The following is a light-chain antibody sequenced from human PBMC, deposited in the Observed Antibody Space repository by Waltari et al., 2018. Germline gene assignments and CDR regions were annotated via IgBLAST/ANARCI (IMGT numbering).Light chain of an antibody. CDR3: SSYTSSNTYYV. CDR2: EVS. V-gene: IGLV2-14*01. Sequence: QSALTQPASVSGSPGQSITISCTGTSSDVGGYNYVSWYQHHPGNAPKLMIYEVSNRPSGVSTRFSGSKSGNTASRASSGLQAEDEADYHCSSYTSSNTYYVFGTGTKVTVL. CDR1: SSDVGGYNY. J-gene: IGLJ1*01.